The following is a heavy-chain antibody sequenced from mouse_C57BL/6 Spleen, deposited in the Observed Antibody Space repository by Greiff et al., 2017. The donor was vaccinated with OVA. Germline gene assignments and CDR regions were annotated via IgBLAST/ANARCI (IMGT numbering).Heavy chain of an antibody. CDR1: GFNIKDYS. CDR3: ARWGNTVVAPFDY. CDR2: IDPADGAS. V-gene: IGHV14-2*01. Sequence: VQLLQSGAELVKPGASVKLSCTASGFNIKDYSMHWVKQWPELGLEWIGRIDPADGASKYALTFPGKATITADTSSNTAYLQLSSTTSENTAVYYSARWGNTVVAPFDYWGQGTTLTVSS. D-gene: IGHD1-1*01. J-gene: IGHJ2*01.